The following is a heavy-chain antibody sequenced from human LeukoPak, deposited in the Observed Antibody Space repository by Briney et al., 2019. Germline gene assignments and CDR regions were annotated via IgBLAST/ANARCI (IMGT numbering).Heavy chain of an antibody. CDR3: ARGLFTMIVVVHYYFDY. Sequence: TSETLSLTCTVSGGSISSSSYYWGWIRQPPGKGLEWIGSIYYSGSTYYNPSLKSRVTISVDTSKNQFSLKLSSVTAADTAVYYCARGLFTMIVVVHYYFDYWGQGTLVTVSS. J-gene: IGHJ4*02. V-gene: IGHV4-39*07. CDR2: IYYSGST. CDR1: GGSISSSSYY. D-gene: IGHD3-22*01.